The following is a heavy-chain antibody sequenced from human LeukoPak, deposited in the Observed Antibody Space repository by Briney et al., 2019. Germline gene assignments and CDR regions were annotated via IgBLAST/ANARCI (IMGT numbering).Heavy chain of an antibody. CDR2: INPNSGGT. V-gene: IGHV1-2*02. D-gene: IGHD6-6*01. CDR1: GYTFTGYY. Sequence: ASVKVSCTASGYTFTGYYMHWVRQAPGQGLEWMGWINPNSGGTNYAQKFQGRVTMTRDTSISTAYMELSRLRSDDTAVYYCARGGPFPSSSSSREYYLDYWGQGTLVTVSS. CDR3: ARGGPFPSSSSSREYYLDY. J-gene: IGHJ4*02.